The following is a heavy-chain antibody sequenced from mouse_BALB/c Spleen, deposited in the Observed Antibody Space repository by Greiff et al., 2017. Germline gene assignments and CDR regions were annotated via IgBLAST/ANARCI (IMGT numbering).Heavy chain of an antibody. CDR1: GFTFSSYA. CDR2: ISSGGST. CDR3: ARDGVQLDAMDY. J-gene: IGHJ4*01. D-gene: IGHD3-3*01. Sequence: EVKLVESGGGLVKPGGSLKLSCAASGFTFSSYAMSWVRQTPEKRLEWVASISSGGSTYYPDSVKGRFTISRDNARHILYLQMSSLRSEDTAMYYCARDGVQLDAMDYWGQGTSVTVSS. V-gene: IGHV5-6-5*01.